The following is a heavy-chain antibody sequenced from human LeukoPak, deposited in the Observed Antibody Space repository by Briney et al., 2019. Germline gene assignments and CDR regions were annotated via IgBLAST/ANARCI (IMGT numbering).Heavy chain of an antibody. D-gene: IGHD3/OR15-3a*01. Sequence: GGSLRLSCAASGFTLSDYYMSWIRQAPGKGLEWVSYSSSSGGTIYYADFVKGRFAISRDNAKNSLYLQMNSLRAEDTAVYYCARRRDFIDYWGRGTLVTVSS. CDR3: ARRRDFIDY. V-gene: IGHV3-11*01. CDR1: GFTLSDYY. CDR2: SSSSGGTI. J-gene: IGHJ4*02.